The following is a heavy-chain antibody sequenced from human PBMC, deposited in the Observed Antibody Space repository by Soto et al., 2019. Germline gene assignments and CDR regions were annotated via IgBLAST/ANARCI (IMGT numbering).Heavy chain of an antibody. CDR2: IRYDGSNK. D-gene: IGHD3-10*01. Sequence: GGSLRLSCVTSGFTFSSYGMHWVRQAPGKGLEWLAIIRYDGSNKNYGDSVKGRFTISRDNSNNTLYLEMNNLRAEDTAVYYCAGDRTFYGSGSKGMDFWGQGTTVTVSS. J-gene: IGHJ6*02. CDR1: GFTFSSYG. CDR3: AGDRTFYGSGSKGMDF. V-gene: IGHV3-30*02.